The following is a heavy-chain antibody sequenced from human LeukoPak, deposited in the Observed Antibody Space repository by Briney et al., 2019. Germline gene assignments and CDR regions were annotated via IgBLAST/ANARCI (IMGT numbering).Heavy chain of an antibody. CDR3: ARGSGWTDH. Sequence: GESLKISCKGSGYSFASYWIGWVRQMPGKGLEWMGLIHPGDSDTRYSPSFQGHVTISADKSIATAYLQWSSLEPSDTAMYYCARGSGWTDHWGQGTLVTVSS. D-gene: IGHD6-19*01. CDR2: IHPGDSDT. V-gene: IGHV5-51*01. CDR1: GYSFASYW. J-gene: IGHJ5*02.